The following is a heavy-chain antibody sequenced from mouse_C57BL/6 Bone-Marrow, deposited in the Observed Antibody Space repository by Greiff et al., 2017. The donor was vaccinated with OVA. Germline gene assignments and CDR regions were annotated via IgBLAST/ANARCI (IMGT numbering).Heavy chain of an antibody. J-gene: IGHJ4*01. CDR3: TRLLDAMDY. V-gene: IGHV5-9-1*02. D-gene: IGHD2-1*01. CDR1: GFTFSSYA. CDR2: ISSGGDYI. Sequence: EVHLVESGEGLVKPGGSLKLSCAASGFTFSSYAMSWVRQTPEKRLEWVAYISSGGDYIYYADTVQGRFTISRDNARNPLYLQLSSLKSEDTAMYYCTRLLDAMDYWGQGTSVTVSS.